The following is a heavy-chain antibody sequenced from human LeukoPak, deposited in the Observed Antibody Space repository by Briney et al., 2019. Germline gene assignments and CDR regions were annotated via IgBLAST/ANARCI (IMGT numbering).Heavy chain of an antibody. CDR1: GFTFSSYA. D-gene: IGHD6-13*01. V-gene: IGHV3-7*01. CDR2: IRQDGSEK. J-gene: IGHJ4*01. CDR3: ARDGTAAGLYFDL. Sequence: GGSLRLSCAASGFTFSSYAMSWVRQAPGKGLEWVASIRQDGSEKTYVDSVKGRFTISRDNTKNSLYLQMSSLTAEDTAVYYCARDGTAAGLYFDLWGQGTLVTVSS.